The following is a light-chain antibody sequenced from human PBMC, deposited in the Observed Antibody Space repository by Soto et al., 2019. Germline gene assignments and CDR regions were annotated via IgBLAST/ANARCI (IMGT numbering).Light chain of an antibody. CDR1: SSNIGRNN. J-gene: IGLJ2*01. V-gene: IGLV1-44*01. Sequence: QSVLTQPPSASGTPGQWITISCSGASSNIGRNNGNWYQHHPGTAPKLLIYNTSQRPSGIPDRFSGSNSGTTASLAITGLQADDEADYHCASCAGCMPAVFGGGTKLTVL. CDR2: NTS. CDR3: ASCAGCMPAV.